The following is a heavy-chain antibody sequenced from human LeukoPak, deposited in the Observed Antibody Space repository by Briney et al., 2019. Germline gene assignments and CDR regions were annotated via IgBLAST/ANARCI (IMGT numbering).Heavy chain of an antibody. J-gene: IGHJ4*02. V-gene: IGHV4-4*09. CDR1: GGSISSYY. D-gene: IGHD3-16*01. CDR3: ARHGGLTDHFDY. CDR2: IYTSGST. Sequence: SETLSLTCTVSGGSISSYYWSWIRQPPGKGLEWIGYIYTSGSTHYNPSLKSRVTISVDTSKNQFSLKLSSVTAADTAVYYCARHGGLTDHFDYWGQGTLVTVCS.